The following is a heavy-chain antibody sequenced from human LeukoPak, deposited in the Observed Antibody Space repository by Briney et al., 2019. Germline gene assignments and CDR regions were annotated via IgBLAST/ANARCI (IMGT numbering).Heavy chain of an antibody. D-gene: IGHD3-3*01. V-gene: IGHV1-69*13. J-gene: IGHJ4*02. Sequence: VASVKVSCKASGYTFTTYGISWVRQAPGQGLEWMGGIIPIFGTANYAQKFQGRVTITADESTSTAYMELSSLRSEDTAVYYCARTDFWSGYPIDYWGQGTLVTVSS. CDR1: GYTFTTYG. CDR3: ARTDFWSGYPIDY. CDR2: IIPIFGTA.